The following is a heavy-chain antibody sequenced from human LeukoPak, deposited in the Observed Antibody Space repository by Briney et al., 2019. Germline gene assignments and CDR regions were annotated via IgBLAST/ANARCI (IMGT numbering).Heavy chain of an antibody. CDR3: ARAPLRWGYFDY. CDR1: GFTFSSYA. J-gene: IGHJ4*02. V-gene: IGHV3-53*04. Sequence: GGSLSPSCAAPGFTFSSYAMSWVRQAPGKGLGWVSVIYSGGSTYYADSVKGRFTISRHNSKNTLYLQMNSLRAEDTAVYYCARAPLRWGYFDYGGQGTLVTVSS. CDR2: IYSGGST. D-gene: IGHD4-23*01.